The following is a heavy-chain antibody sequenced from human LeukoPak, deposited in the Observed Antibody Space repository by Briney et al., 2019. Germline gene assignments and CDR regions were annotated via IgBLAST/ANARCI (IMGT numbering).Heavy chain of an antibody. V-gene: IGHV4-38-2*02. CDR2: ISHSEGT. CDR1: GYSISSGYY. D-gene: IGHD4-11*01. J-gene: IGHJ4*02. CDR3: ARGLDRSKTGY. Sequence: PSETLSLTCTVSGYSISSGYYWGWIRQPPGKGLDWIGEISHSEGTNYNPSLKSRVTISVDTSKNQFSLKLTSVTAADTAVYYCARGLDRSKTGYWGQGSLVTVSS.